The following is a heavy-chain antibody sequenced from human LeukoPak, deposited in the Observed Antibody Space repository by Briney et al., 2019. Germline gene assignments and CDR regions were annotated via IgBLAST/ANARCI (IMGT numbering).Heavy chain of an antibody. D-gene: IGHD6-6*01. V-gene: IGHV4-34*01. CDR1: GGSFSGYY. CDR3: ARVLYSSSPFDY. CDR2: INHSGST. Sequence: SSETLSLTCAVYGGSFSGYYWSWIRQPPGKGLEWIGEINHSGSTNYNPSLKSQVTISVDTSKNQFSLKLSSVTAADTAVYYCARVLYSSSPFDYWGQGTLVTVSS. J-gene: IGHJ4*02.